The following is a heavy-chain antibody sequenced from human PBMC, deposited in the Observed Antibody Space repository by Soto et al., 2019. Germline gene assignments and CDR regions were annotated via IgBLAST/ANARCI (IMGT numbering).Heavy chain of an antibody. CDR3: ATWHEREHAYDV. CDR2: LYDVDGS. J-gene: IGHJ3*01. D-gene: IGHD1-1*01. V-gene: IGHV3-53*01. Sequence: AGGSLRLSCAASGLTVSGKKYVAWVRQAPGKGLEWVSALYDVDGSFYADSVKGRFTTSSDSSKTTVYLQMNGLRPDDTAVYYCATWHEREHAYDVWGQGTTVTVSS. CDR1: GLTVSGKKY.